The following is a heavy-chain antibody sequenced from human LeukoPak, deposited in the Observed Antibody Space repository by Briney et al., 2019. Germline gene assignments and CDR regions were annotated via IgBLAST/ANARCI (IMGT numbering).Heavy chain of an antibody. CDR3: ATEITLVRGVLGL. CDR1: GYTFTSYA. D-gene: IGHD3-10*01. V-gene: IGHV1-3*01. CDR2: INAGNGNT. J-gene: IGHJ4*02. Sequence: ASVKVSCKASGYTFTSYAIHWVRQAPGQRLEWMGWINAGNGNTKYSQKFQGRVTITRDTSASTAYMELNGLRSEDTAVYYCATEITLVRGVLGLWGQGTLVTVSS.